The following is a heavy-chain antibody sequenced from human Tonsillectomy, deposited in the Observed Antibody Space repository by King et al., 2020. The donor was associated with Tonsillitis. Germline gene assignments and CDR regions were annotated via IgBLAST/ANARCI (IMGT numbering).Heavy chain of an antibody. Sequence: VQLVESGGGVVQPGRSLRLSCAASGFTFSNYSMNWVRQAPGKGLEWVAVISYDGSDKYYADSVKGRFTISRDNSKNTLYQQMNSLRAEDTAVYYCARDPDGYYFDYWGQGTLVTVTS. J-gene: IGHJ4*02. D-gene: IGHD3-10*01. CDR1: GFTFSNYS. CDR2: ISYDGSDK. V-gene: IGHV3-30*04. CDR3: ARDPDGYYFDY.